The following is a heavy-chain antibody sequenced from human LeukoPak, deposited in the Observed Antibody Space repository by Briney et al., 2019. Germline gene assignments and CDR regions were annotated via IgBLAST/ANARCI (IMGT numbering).Heavy chain of an antibody. CDR3: ARVMGGYDY. Sequence: SQTLSLTCAISGDSISNNNAAWNWIRQSPSRAFEWLGRTYYKSNWYNDYAVSVKSRITIKSDTSKNQFSLQLNSVTPEDTAVYYCARVMGGYDYWGQGTLVTVSS. D-gene: IGHD5-12*01. V-gene: IGHV6-1*01. CDR1: GDSISNNNAA. CDR2: TYYKSNWYN. J-gene: IGHJ4*02.